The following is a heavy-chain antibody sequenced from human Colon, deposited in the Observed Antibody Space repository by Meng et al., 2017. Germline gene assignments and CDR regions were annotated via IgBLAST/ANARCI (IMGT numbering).Heavy chain of an antibody. Sequence: GSLKISCAASGFAFNTYTMHWVRQAPGKGLEWVAVITNDGSDRYYGDSVKGRFTVSRDNARNTLYLQMNNLRREDTAVYFCAKVGAPSLIYNYYGMDVWGQGTAVTVSS. J-gene: IGHJ6*02. CDR1: GFAFNTYT. CDR3: AKVGAPSLIYNYYGMDV. V-gene: IGHV3-30*04. D-gene: IGHD1-26*01. CDR2: ITNDGSDR.